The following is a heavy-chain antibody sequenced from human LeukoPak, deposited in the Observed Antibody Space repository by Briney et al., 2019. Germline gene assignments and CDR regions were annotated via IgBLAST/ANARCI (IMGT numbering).Heavy chain of an antibody. D-gene: IGHD2-21*02. CDR2: IYHSGTT. V-gene: IGHV4-59*01. Sequence: PSETLSLTCTVSGGSITSYYWSWIRQPPGKGLEWIGYIYHSGTTAYDPSLKSRATISVETSKNQFSLRLNSVTAADTAVYYCSGLTDDGTNWFDPWGLGTLVTVSS. CDR3: SGLTDDGTNWFDP. CDR1: GGSITSYY. J-gene: IGHJ5*02.